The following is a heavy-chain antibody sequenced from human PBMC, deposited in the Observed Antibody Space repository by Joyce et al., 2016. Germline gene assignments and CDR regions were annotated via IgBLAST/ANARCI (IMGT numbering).Heavy chain of an antibody. CDR1: GASVSSGGDS. CDR2: IYHNEST. Sequence: QLQLQESGSGLVKPSQTLSLTCAVSGASVSSGGDSWSWIRQPPGKGLEWIGYIYHNESTYYNPSLKSRVTISVDRSKNQFSLKLASVTAADTVVYYCASGFNFKGRSFFDYWGQGALVTVSS. V-gene: IGHV4-30-2*01. J-gene: IGHJ4*02. CDR3: ASGFNFKGRSFFDY. D-gene: IGHD3-10*01.